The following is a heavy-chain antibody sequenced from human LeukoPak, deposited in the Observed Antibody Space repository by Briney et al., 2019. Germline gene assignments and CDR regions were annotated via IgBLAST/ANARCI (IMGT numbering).Heavy chain of an antibody. CDR2: IYDSGST. CDR1: GGSISSGDYY. Sequence: SETLSLTCTVSGGSISSGDYYWSWIRQPPGKGLEWIGYIYDSGSTYYNPSLKSRVTISVDTSKNQFSLKLSSVTAADTAVYYCARSGGYDFWSGSSTFDYWGQGTLVTVSS. CDR3: ARSGGYDFWSGSSTFDY. D-gene: IGHD3-3*01. V-gene: IGHV4-30-4*01. J-gene: IGHJ4*02.